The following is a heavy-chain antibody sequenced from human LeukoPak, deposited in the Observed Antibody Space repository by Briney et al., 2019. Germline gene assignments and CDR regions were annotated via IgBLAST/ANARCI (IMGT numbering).Heavy chain of an antibody. CDR2: IYTSGST. CDR3: ARAVTGSDFDY. V-gene: IGHV4-4*09. CDR1: GGSISSYY. D-gene: IGHD7-27*01. J-gene: IGHJ4*02. Sequence: SETLSLTCTVSGGSISSYYWSWIRQPPGKGLEWIGYIYTSGSTNYNPSLKSRVTISVDTSKNQFSLKLSSVTAADTAVYYCARAVTGSDFDYWGQGTLVTVSS.